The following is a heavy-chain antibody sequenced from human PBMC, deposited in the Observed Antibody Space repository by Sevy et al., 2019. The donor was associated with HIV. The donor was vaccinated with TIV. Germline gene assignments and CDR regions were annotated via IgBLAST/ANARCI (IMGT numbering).Heavy chain of an antibody. CDR3: AREDIVLGEDNYYGIDV. D-gene: IGHD2-15*01. J-gene: IGHJ6*02. Sequence: GGSLRLSCAASGFKFFSYAMTWVRQAPGKGPEWVSVIHSGGKISYADSVQGRFTISRDNSKNTLYLQMNSLRAEDTAVYYCAREDIVLGEDNYYGIDVWGQGTTVTVSS. V-gene: IGHV3-23*01. CDR2: IHSGGKI. CDR1: GFKFFSYA.